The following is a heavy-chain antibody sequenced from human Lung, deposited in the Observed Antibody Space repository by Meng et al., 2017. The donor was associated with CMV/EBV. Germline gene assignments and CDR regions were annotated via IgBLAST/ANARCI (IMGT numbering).Heavy chain of an antibody. CDR3: ARGYCSGGSCPVFDP. CDR1: GYTFTSYD. D-gene: IGHD2-15*01. CDR2: MNHHSGNT. J-gene: IGHJ5*02. Sequence: GEVKKPGACGKVACQASGYTFTSYDINWVRPATGQGLEWMGWMNHHSGNTGYAQKFQGRVTMTRHTSISTAYMELSSLRSEETAVYYCARGYCSGGSCPVFDPWGQGTLVTVSS. V-gene: IGHV1-8*01.